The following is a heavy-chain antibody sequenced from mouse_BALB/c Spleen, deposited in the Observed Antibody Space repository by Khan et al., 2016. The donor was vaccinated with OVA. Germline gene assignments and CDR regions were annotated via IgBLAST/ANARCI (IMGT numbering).Heavy chain of an antibody. CDR1: GYTFTSYY. Sequence: QVQLKQSGAELVKPGASVKLSCKASGYTFTSYYMYWVKQRPGQGLEWIGGINPSNGGTNFNEKFKSKATLTVDKSSSTAYMQLSSLTSEDSAVYYCTRSTFITTALAYWGQGTLVTVSA. CDR2: INPSNGGT. V-gene: IGHV1S81*02. CDR3: TRSTFITTALAY. J-gene: IGHJ3*01. D-gene: IGHD1-2*01.